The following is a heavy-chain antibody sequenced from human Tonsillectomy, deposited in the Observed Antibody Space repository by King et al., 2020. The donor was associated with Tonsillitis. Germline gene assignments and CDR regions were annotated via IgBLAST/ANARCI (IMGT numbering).Heavy chain of an antibody. V-gene: IGHV2-5*01. D-gene: IGHD5-12*01. Sequence: TLKESGPTLVKPTQTLTLTCTFSGFSLSNREVGVGWIRQPPGKALEWLALIYWNDDKRYSPSLKSRLTISKDTSKNQVVLTMTNMDPVDTATYYCAHNLHCGSGYDLCPPPTCVGDLNIRCYAFDIWGQGTMVTVSS. J-gene: IGHJ3*02. CDR3: AHNLHCGSGYDLCPPPTCVGDLNIRCYAFDI. CDR2: IYWNDDK. CDR1: GFSLSNREVG.